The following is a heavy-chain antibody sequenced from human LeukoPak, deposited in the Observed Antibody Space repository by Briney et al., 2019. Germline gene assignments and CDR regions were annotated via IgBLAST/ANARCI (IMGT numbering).Heavy chain of an antibody. CDR2: ISAYNGNT. Sequence: GASVKVSCKASGYTFTSYGISWVRQAPGQGLEWMGWISAYNGNTNYAQKLQGRVTMTTDTSTSTAYTELRSLRSDDTAVYYCARDDGWYGGVPQVCDYWGQGTLVTVSS. D-gene: IGHD6-19*01. J-gene: IGHJ4*02. CDR1: GYTFTSYG. CDR3: ARDDGWYGGVPQVCDY. V-gene: IGHV1-18*01.